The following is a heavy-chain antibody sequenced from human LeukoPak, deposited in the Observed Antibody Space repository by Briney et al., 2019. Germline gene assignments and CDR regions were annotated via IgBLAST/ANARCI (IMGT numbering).Heavy chain of an antibody. CDR1: GFTFSSYA. Sequence: GGSLRLSCAASGFTFSSYAMSWVRPAPGKGLEWVSAISGSGGSTYYADSVKGRFTISRDNSKNTLYLQMNSLRAEDTAVYYYAKAVSSGWSYYYGMDVWGQGTTVTVSS. D-gene: IGHD6-19*01. CDR3: AKAVSSGWSYYYGMDV. J-gene: IGHJ6*02. CDR2: ISGSGGST. V-gene: IGHV3-23*01.